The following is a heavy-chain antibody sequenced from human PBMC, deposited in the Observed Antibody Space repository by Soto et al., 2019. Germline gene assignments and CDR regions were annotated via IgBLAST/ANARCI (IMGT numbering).Heavy chain of an antibody. D-gene: IGHD3-10*02. CDR1: GGSITSHF. CDR2: IHHTGRT. J-gene: IGHJ5*02. Sequence: QVQLQESGPGLVKPSETLSLTCAVSGGSITSHFWTWIRQTPGTGLEFIGYIHHTGRTHHSPSLKSRVTISMDTSKNQFSLNLTSLTAADTAVYYCVRGWNVPGWFDPWGQGTLVTVSS. V-gene: IGHV4-59*11. CDR3: VRGWNVPGWFDP.